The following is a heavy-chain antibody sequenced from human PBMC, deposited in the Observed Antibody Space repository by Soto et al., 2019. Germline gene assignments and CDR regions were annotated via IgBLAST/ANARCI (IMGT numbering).Heavy chain of an antibody. Sequence: PGESLKISCKGSGYSFTSYWIGWVRQMPGKGLEWMGTIYPGDSETRYSPSFQGQVTISADKSINTAYLQWSSLKASDTAIYYCARHELMELRHYDFWSGYYIDYWGQGTLVTVSS. CDR2: IYPGDSET. CDR3: ARHELMELRHYDFWSGYYIDY. V-gene: IGHV5-51*01. CDR1: GYSFTSYW. D-gene: IGHD3-3*01. J-gene: IGHJ4*02.